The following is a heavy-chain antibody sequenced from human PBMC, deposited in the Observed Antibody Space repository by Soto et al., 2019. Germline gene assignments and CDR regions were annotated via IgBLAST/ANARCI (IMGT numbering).Heavy chain of an antibody. CDR1: GFTFSSYG. D-gene: IGHD4-17*01. V-gene: IGHV3-30*18. Sequence: QVQLVESGGGVVQPGRSLRLSCAASGFTFSSYGMHWVRQAPGKGLEWVAVISYDGSNKYYADSVKGRFTISRDNSKNTLDLQMNSLRAEDTAVYYCAKGEHGDYVDYWGQGTLFTVSA. CDR2: ISYDGSNK. CDR3: AKGEHGDYVDY. J-gene: IGHJ4*02.